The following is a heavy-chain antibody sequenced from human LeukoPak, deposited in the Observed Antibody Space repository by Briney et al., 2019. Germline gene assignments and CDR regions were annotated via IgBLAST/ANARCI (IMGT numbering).Heavy chain of an antibody. J-gene: IGHJ4*02. CDR1: GYTFTGYY. CDR3: AREDSSSWYGEGYFDY. V-gene: IGHV1-2*02. D-gene: IGHD6-13*01. Sequence: ASVKVSCKASGYTFTGYYMHWVRQAPGQGLEWMGWINPNSGGTNYAQKFQGRVTMTRDTSISTAYMELSRLRSDDTAVYNCAREDSSSWYGEGYFDYWGQGTLVTVSS. CDR2: INPNSGGT.